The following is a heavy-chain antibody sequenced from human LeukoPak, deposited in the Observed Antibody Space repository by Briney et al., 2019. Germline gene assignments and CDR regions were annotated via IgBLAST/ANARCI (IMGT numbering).Heavy chain of an antibody. Sequence: GGSLRLSCAASGFTFSSYAMSWVRQAPGKGLEWVSDISGSGGSTYYADSVKGRFTISRDNSKNTLYLQMNSLRAEDTAVYYCAKDALEYYYGSGSEFDYGAQGTLVTVSS. D-gene: IGHD3-10*01. CDR3: AKDALEYYYGSGSEFDY. J-gene: IGHJ4*02. CDR1: GFTFSSYA. CDR2: ISGSGGST. V-gene: IGHV3-23*01.